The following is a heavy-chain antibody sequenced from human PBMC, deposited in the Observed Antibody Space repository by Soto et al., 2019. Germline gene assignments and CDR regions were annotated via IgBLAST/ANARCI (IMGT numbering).Heavy chain of an antibody. D-gene: IGHD2-15*01. Sequence: ASVKVSCKASGCTFTGYYMHWVRQAPGQGLEWMGWINPNSGGTNYAQKFQGWVTVTRDTSTSIAYMELRSLRSGDTAVYYCARDHRYCSGGSCYVVDYWGQGTLVTVSS. CDR3: ARDHRYCSGGSCYVVDY. CDR1: GCTFTGYY. CDR2: INPNSGGT. V-gene: IGHV1-2*04. J-gene: IGHJ4*02.